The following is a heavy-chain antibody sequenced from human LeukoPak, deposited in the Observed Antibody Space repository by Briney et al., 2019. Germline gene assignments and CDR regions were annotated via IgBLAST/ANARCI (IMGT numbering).Heavy chain of an antibody. CDR3: VRTGYDFWSGPILLYFDY. D-gene: IGHD3-3*01. CDR2: IIPIFGTA. Sequence: SVKVSCKASGGTFSSYAISWVRQAPGQGLEWMGGIIPIFGTANYAQKFQGRVTITADESTSTAYMELSSLRSEDTAVYYCVRTGYDFWSGPILLYFDYWGQGTLVTVSS. V-gene: IGHV1-69*13. J-gene: IGHJ4*02. CDR1: GGTFSSYA.